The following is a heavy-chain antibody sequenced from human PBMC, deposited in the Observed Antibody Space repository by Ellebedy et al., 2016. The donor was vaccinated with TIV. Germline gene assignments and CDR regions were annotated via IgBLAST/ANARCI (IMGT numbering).Heavy chain of an antibody. Sequence: GGSLRLXXAASGFTFSSYDMHWVRQATGKGLEWVSAIGTAGDTYYPGSVKGRFTISRENAKNSLYLQMNSLRAGDTAVYYCARGQISSWYFSTGRRNAFDIWGQGTMVTVSS. CDR2: IGTAGDT. CDR3: ARGQISSWYFSTGRRNAFDI. CDR1: GFTFSSYD. J-gene: IGHJ3*02. V-gene: IGHV3-13*01. D-gene: IGHD6-13*01.